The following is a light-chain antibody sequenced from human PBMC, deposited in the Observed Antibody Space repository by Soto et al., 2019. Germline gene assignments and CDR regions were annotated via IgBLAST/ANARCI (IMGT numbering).Light chain of an antibody. CDR2: GAS. J-gene: IGKJ1*01. Sequence: EIVLTQSPGTLSLSPGERSTLSWRASQSVSSSYLAWYQQKPGQAPRLLIYGASSRATGIPDRFSGSGSGTDFTLTISRLEPEDFAVYYCQQYGSSPRTFGQGTKVDI. V-gene: IGKV3-20*01. CDR3: QQYGSSPRT. CDR1: QSVSSSY.